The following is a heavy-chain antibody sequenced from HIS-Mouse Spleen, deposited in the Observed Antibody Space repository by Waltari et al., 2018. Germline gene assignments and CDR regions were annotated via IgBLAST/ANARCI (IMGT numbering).Heavy chain of an antibody. J-gene: IGHJ2*01. CDR2: IYYSGST. CDR1: RGSISSSSYY. D-gene: IGHD6-13*01. V-gene: IGHV4-39*07. CDR3: AREIPYSSSWYDWYFDL. Sequence: QLQLQESVPGLLKPPETLALPCTVSRGSISSSSYYSGWLRQPPGKGLEWIGSIYYSGSTYYNPSLKSRVTISVDTSKNQFSLKLSSVTAADTAVYYCAREIPYSSSWYDWYFDLWGRGTLVTVSS.